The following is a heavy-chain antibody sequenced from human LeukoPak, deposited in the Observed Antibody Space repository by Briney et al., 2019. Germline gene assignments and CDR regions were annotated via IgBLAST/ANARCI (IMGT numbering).Heavy chain of an antibody. CDR2: IYYSGST. Sequence: PSETLSLTCTVSGGSISSYYWNWIRQPPGKGLEWIGYIYYSGSTNYNPSLKSRVTISVDTSKNQFSLKLSSVTAADTAVYYCARVGIAVAGTRGWFDPWGQGTLVTVSS. CDR1: GGSISSYY. CDR3: ARVGIAVAGTRGWFDP. V-gene: IGHV4-59*01. D-gene: IGHD6-19*01. J-gene: IGHJ5*02.